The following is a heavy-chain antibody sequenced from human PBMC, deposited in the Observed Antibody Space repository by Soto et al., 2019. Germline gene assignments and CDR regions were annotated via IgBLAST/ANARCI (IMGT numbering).Heavy chain of an antibody. CDR2: IIPIFGTA. Sequence: QVQLVQSGAEVKKPGSSVKVSCKASGGTFSSYAISWVRQAPGQGLEWMGGIIPIFGTANYAQKFQGRVTITADESTSTADMELSSLRSEDTAVYYCASLHSGSYEYYFDYWGQGTLVTVSS. CDR3: ASLHSGSYEYYFDY. CDR1: GGTFSSYA. D-gene: IGHD1-26*01. J-gene: IGHJ4*02. V-gene: IGHV1-69*01.